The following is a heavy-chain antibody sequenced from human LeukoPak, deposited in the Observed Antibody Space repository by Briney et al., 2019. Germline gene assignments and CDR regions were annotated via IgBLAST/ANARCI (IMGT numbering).Heavy chain of an antibody. D-gene: IGHD3-9*01. CDR2: INHSGST. CDR3: AWQGDILTGYDY. Sequence: SETLSLTCAVYGGSFSAHYWNWIRQPPGKGLEWIGEINHSGSTSYNPSLKSRVTMSVDTSKNQLSLMLSSVTAADTAVYYRAWQGDILTGYDYWGQGTLVTVSS. CDR1: GGSFSAHY. V-gene: IGHV4-34*01. J-gene: IGHJ4*02.